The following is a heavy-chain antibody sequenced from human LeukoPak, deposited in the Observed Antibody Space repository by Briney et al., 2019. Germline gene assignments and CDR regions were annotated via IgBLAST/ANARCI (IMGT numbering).Heavy chain of an antibody. J-gene: IGHJ4*02. CDR1: GGSISSYY. D-gene: IGHD2-2*02. Sequence: TSETLSLTCTVSGGSISSYYWGWIRQPPGKGLEWIGSIYYSGSTYYNPSLKSRVTISVDTSKNQFSLKLSSVTAADTAVYYCARGSFEGVVPAAIDYWGQGTLVTVSS. CDR2: IYYSGST. CDR3: ARGSFEGVVPAAIDY. V-gene: IGHV4-39*07.